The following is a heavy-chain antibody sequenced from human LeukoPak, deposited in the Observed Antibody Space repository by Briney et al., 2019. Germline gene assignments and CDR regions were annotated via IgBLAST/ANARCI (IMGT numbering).Heavy chain of an antibody. CDR1: GFTFSNYW. V-gene: IGHV3-7*05. D-gene: IGHD5-18*01. CDR2: IKRDGSEK. J-gene: IGHJ6*02. Sequence: GGPLRLSCAASGFTFSNYWMSWVRQAPGKGLEWVANIKRDGSEKYYVDSVKGRFTISRDNAKNSLYLQMNSLRAADTAVYYCAPMAADTAMVGMDVWGQGTEVTVSS. CDR3: APMAADTAMVGMDV.